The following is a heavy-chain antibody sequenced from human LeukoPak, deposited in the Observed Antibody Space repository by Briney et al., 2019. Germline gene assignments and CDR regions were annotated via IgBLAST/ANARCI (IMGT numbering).Heavy chain of an antibody. D-gene: IGHD2-2*01. V-gene: IGHV3-7*01. CDR1: GFTFSGYW. CDR2: IKDDGSQR. Sequence: GGSLRLSCAASGFTFSGYWMAWVRQAPGKELEWVANIKDDGSQRYYVDSVKGRFTISRDNAKNSLSLQMNSLRAEDTAVYYCARYKLYHGAFDIWGQGTMVTVSS. J-gene: IGHJ3*02. CDR3: ARYKLYHGAFDI.